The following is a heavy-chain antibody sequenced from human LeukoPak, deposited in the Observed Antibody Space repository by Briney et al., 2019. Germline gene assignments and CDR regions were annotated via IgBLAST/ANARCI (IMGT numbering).Heavy chain of an antibody. CDR3: AREAWFGELNNDY. D-gene: IGHD3-10*01. Sequence: GGSLRLSCAASGFTFSSYNMNWVRQAPGKGLEWVSSITSSSNYIYYADSVKGRFTISRDNAKNSLYLQMNSLRAEDTAVYYCAREAWFGELNNDYWGQGTLVTVSS. CDR1: GFTFSSYN. V-gene: IGHV3-21*01. J-gene: IGHJ4*02. CDR2: ITSSSNYI.